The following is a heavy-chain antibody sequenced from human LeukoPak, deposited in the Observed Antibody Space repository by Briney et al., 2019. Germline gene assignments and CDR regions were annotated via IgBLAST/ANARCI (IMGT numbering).Heavy chain of an antibody. CDR1: GFTFSSYG. V-gene: IGHV3-30*18. CDR3: AKDHAIYYGSGSPYYYGMDV. Sequence: GGSLRPSCAASGFTFSSYGMHWVRQAPGKGLEWVAVISYDGSNKYYADSVKGRFTISRDNSKNTLYLQMNSLRAEDTAVYYCAKDHAIYYGSGSPYYYGMDVWGQGTTVTVSS. CDR2: ISYDGSNK. J-gene: IGHJ6*02. D-gene: IGHD3-10*01.